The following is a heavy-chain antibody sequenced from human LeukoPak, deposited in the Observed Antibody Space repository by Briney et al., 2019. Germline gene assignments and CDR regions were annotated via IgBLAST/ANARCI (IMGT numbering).Heavy chain of an antibody. CDR3: ARGPYYYDSSGYYDQDY. CDR2: IIPIFGTA. CDR1: GGTFSSYA. Sequence: GASVKVSCKASGGTFSSYAISWVRQAPGQGLEWMGGIIPIFGTANYAQKFQGRVTITTDESTSTAYMELSSLRSEDTAVYYCARGPYYYDSSGYYDQDYWGQGTLVTVSS. V-gene: IGHV1-69*05. D-gene: IGHD3-22*01. J-gene: IGHJ4*02.